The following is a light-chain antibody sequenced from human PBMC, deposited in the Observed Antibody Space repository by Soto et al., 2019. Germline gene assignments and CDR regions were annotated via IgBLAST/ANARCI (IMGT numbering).Light chain of an antibody. Sequence: QSALTQPASVSGSPGQSITSSCNGTSNDVGGYDYVTWYQHHPGKAPKLMIYDVSNRPSGISDRFSASKSGNTASLTISVFQAEDEAHYYCSSYTSRGTLVFGGGTKLTVL. CDR3: SSYTSRGTLV. V-gene: IGLV2-14*03. CDR1: SNDVGGYDY. J-gene: IGLJ2*01. CDR2: DVS.